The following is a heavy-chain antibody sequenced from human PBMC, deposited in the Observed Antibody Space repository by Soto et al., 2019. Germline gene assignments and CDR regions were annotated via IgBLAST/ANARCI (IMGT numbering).Heavy chain of an antibody. CDR1: DGSLSSGDYY. V-gene: IGHV4-30-4*01. D-gene: IGHD1-20*01. Sequence: SETMSHTSTVSDGSLSSGDYYWSWIRQPPGKGLEWIGYIYYSGSTYYNPSLKSRVTISVDTSKNQFSLKLSSVTAADTDVYYCARNNWNYVDYWGQGTLVTVSS. CDR3: ARNNWNYVDY. CDR2: IYYSGST. J-gene: IGHJ4*02.